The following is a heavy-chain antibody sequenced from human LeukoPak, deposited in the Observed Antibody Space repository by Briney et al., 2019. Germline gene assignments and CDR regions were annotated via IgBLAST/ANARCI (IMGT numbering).Heavy chain of an antibody. V-gene: IGHV1-69*13. J-gene: IGHJ6*02. CDR3: ARDTEGGYYYYGMDV. D-gene: IGHD3-16*01. CDR1: GYTFTSYD. CDR2: IIPIFGTA. Sequence: SVKVSCKASGYTFTSYDINWVRQAPGQGLEWMGGIIPIFGTANYAQKFQGRVTITADESTSTAYMELSSLRSEDTAVYYCARDTEGGYYYYGMDVWGQGTTVTVSS.